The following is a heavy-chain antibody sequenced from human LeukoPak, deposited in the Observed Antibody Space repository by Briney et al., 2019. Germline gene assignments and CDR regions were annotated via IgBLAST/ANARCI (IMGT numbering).Heavy chain of an antibody. V-gene: IGHV1-69*13. D-gene: IGHD1-26*01. J-gene: IGHJ4*02. CDR1: GGTFSSYA. Sequence: GASVKVSCKASGGTFSSYAISWVRQAPGQGLEWMGGIIPIFGTANYAQKFQGRVTITADESTSTAYMELSSLRSEDTAVYYCARGRSGRWELLGWYFDYWGQGTLVTVSS. CDR2: IIPIFGTA. CDR3: ARGRSGRWELLGWYFDY.